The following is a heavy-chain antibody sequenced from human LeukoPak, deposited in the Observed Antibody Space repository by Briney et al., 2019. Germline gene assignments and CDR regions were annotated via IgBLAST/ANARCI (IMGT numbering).Heavy chain of an antibody. CDR2: IYHSGST. D-gene: IGHD1-1*01. Sequence: PSETLSLTCAVSGGSISSGGYSWSWIRQPPGKGLEWIGYIYHSGSTYYNPSLKSRVTIAGDKSKNQFSLKLSSVTAADTAVYYCARSSRGTSDYYGMDVWGQGTTVTVSS. CDR3: ARSSRGTSDYYGMDV. J-gene: IGHJ6*02. V-gene: IGHV4-30-2*01. CDR1: GGSISSGGYS.